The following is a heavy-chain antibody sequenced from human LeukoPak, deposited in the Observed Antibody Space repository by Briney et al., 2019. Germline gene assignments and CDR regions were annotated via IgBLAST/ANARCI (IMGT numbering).Heavy chain of an antibody. CDR1: GFTFSGYG. J-gene: IGHJ4*02. V-gene: IGHV3-30*18. D-gene: IGHD7-27*01. CDR2: ISYDGSNK. Sequence: GGSLRLSCAASGFTFSGYGMHWVRQAPGKGLEWAAVISYDGSNKYYADSVKGRFTISRDNSKNTLYLQMNSLRAEDTAVYYCAKDIGNWDFDYWGQGTLVTVSS. CDR3: AKDIGNWDFDY.